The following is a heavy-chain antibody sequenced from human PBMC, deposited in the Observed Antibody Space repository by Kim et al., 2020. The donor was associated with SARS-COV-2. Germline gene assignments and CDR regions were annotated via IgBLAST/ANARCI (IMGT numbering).Heavy chain of an antibody. Sequence: SETLSLTCTVSGGSISSISYYWGWIRQPPGKGLEWMGSIYYSGSTYYNPSLKSRVTISVDTSKNQFSLKLRSVTAADTAVYYCARRNPDGAMIVVLTNHDEVDIVGQGTTVTDSS. V-gene: IGHV4-39*07. D-gene: IGHD3-22*01. CDR2: IYYSGST. CDR3: ARRNPDGAMIVVLTNHDEVDI. CDR1: GGSISSISYY. J-gene: IGHJ3*02.